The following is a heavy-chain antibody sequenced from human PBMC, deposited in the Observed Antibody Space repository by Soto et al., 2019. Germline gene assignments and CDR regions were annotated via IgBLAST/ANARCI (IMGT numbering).Heavy chain of an antibody. V-gene: IGHV1-69*01. CDR3: ARRSYGYVWGSYMGY. CDR2: IIPIFGTA. CDR1: GGTFSSYA. Sequence: QVQLVQSGAEVKKPGSSVKVSCKASGGTFSSYAISWVRQAPGQGLEWMGGIIPIFGTANYAQKFQGRVTITTDESTSTAYMPLSRVRSEDTAVYYGARRSYGYVWGSYMGYWGQGTLVTVSS. J-gene: IGHJ4*02. D-gene: IGHD3-16*01.